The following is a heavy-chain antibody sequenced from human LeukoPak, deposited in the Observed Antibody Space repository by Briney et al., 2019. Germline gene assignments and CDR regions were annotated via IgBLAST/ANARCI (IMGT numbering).Heavy chain of an antibody. CDR3: ARRAGAYSHPYDY. Sequence: GGSLRLSCAASGFTVSSNYMSWVRQAPGKGLEWVSVIYSGGNKYCADSVKGRFTISRDNSKNTLYLQMNSLRAEDTAVYYCARRAGAYSHPYDYWGQGTLVTVSS. D-gene: IGHD4/OR15-4a*01. V-gene: IGHV3-53*01. CDR1: GFTVSSNY. J-gene: IGHJ4*02. CDR2: IYSGGNK.